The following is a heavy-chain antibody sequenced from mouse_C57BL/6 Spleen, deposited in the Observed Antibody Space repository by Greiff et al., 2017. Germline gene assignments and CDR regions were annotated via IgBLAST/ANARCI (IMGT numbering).Heavy chain of an antibody. V-gene: IGHV1-82*01. J-gene: IGHJ1*03. CDR2: IYPGEGDT. CDR3: ARANSGSSYWYFDV. CDR1: GYAFSSSW. Sequence: VQRVESGPARVKPGASVKISCKASGYAFSSSWLNWVKQRPGKGLAGIGRIYPGEGDTNYNGKFKGKATLTADKSSSTAYMQLSSLPSEDSAVYFCARANSGSSYWYFDVWGTGTTVTVSS. D-gene: IGHD1-1*01.